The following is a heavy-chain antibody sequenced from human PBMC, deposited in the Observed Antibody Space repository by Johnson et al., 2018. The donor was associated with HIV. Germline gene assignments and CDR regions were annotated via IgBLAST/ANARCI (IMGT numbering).Heavy chain of an antibody. Sequence: QVQLVESGGGLVQPGGSLRLSCAVSGFTVSSYAMHWVRQAPCKGLEWVAVISYDGSKKYYADSVKGRFTISRDNSKNTLYLQMNSLRAEDTAVYYCAKVAYSSSYLDAFDIWGQGTMVTVSS. CDR2: ISYDGSKK. CDR1: GFTVSSYA. D-gene: IGHD6-6*01. CDR3: AKVAYSSSYLDAFDI. J-gene: IGHJ3*02. V-gene: IGHV3-30-3*01.